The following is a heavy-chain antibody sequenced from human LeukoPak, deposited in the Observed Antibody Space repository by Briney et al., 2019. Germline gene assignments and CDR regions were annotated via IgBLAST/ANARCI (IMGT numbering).Heavy chain of an antibody. Sequence: PGGSLRLSCAASGFTFSSYWMHWVRQAPGKGLVRVSRINGDGGSTTYADSVKGRFTISRDNAKNTLYLQMNSLRAEDTAVYYCTTDRSGSYYFKPSYYYYGMDVWGQGTTVTVSS. D-gene: IGHD1-26*01. J-gene: IGHJ6*02. CDR3: TTDRSGSYYFKPSYYYYGMDV. V-gene: IGHV3-74*01. CDR1: GFTFSSYW. CDR2: INGDGGST.